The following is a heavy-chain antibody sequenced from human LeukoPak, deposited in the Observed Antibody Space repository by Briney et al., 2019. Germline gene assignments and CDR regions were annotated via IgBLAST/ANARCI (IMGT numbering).Heavy chain of an antibody. CDR1: GGSFSGYY. CDR3: ARRRIAARLGDAFDI. V-gene: IGHV4-34*01. J-gene: IGHJ3*02. Sequence: SETLSLTCAVYGGSFSGYYWSWIHQPPGKGLEWIGEINHSGSTNYNPSLKSRVTISVDTSRNQFSLKLSSVTAADTAVYYCARRRIAARLGDAFDIWGQGTMVTVSS. D-gene: IGHD6-6*01. CDR2: INHSGST.